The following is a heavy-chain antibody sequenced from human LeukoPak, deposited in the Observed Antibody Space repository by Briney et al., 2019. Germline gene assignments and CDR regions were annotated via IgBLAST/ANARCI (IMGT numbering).Heavy chain of an antibody. CDR2: IIPIFGTA. V-gene: IGHV1-69*05. Sequence: SVKVSCKASGGTFSSYAISWVRQAPGQGLEWMGRIIPIFGTANYAQKFQGRVTITTDESTSTAHMELSSLRSEDTAVYYCARDRLYSSSPPLTNWGQGTLVTVSS. J-gene: IGHJ4*02. CDR1: GGTFSSYA. CDR3: ARDRLYSSSPPLTN. D-gene: IGHD6-13*01.